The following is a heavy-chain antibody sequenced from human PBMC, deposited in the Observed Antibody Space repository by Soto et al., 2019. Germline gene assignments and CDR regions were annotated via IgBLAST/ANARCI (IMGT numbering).Heavy chain of an antibody. CDR1: GYTFTSYG. CDR2: ISAYNGNT. D-gene: IGHD4-17*01. CDR3: ASQSLDYGDYCLDY. Sequence: QVPLVQSGAEVKKPGASVKVSCKASGYTFTSYGISWVRQAPGQGLEWMGWISAYNGNTNYVQKLQGRVTMTTDTSTSTAYMELRSLRSDDTAVYYCASQSLDYGDYCLDYWGQGTLVTVSS. V-gene: IGHV1-18*01. J-gene: IGHJ4*02.